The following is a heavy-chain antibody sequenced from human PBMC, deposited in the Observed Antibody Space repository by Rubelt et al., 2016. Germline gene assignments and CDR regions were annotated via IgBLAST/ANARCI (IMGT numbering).Heavy chain of an antibody. CDR2: IYWDDDK. Sequence: QITLKESGPTLVKPTQTLTLTCTFSGFSLSTSGVGVGWIRQPPGKALEWLALIYWDDDKRYSPSLKSRLPIPKDTSKNQVVLTMTNMDPVDTATYYCAHIGSGAFFDYWGQGTLVTVSS. V-gene: IGHV2-5*02. CDR1: GFSLSTSGVG. CDR3: AHIGSGAFFDY. D-gene: IGHD3-10*01. J-gene: IGHJ4*02.